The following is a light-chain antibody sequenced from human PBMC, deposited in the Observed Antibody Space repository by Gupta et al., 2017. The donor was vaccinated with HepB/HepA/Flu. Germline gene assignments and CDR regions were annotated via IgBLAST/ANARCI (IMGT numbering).Light chain of an antibody. CDR1: QSVSNY. CDR3: QQRSNWPPYT. V-gene: IGKV3-11*01. Sequence: EIVLTQSPATLSLSPGDRATLSCRASQSVSNYLAWYQQKPGQAPRLLIYDASNRATGTPARFSGSGSGTDFTLTISSLEPEDFAVYYCQQRSNWPPYTFGQGTKLEIK. CDR2: DAS. J-gene: IGKJ2*01.